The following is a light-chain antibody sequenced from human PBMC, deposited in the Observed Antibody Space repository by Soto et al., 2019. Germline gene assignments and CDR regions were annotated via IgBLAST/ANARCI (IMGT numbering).Light chain of an antibody. Sequence: DIQMTQSPSSLSASVGDTVTITCRASQSIDRYLNWYQQKPGKAPKLLIYAASILENGVPSRFSGIGSGTDFALTISSLQPEDFVIYYCQQSFNSPYTFGQGTKVEIK. CDR1: QSIDRY. CDR2: AAS. J-gene: IGKJ2*01. CDR3: QQSFNSPYT. V-gene: IGKV1-39*01.